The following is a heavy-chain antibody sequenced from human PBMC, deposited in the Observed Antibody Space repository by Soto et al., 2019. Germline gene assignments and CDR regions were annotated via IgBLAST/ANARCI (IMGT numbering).Heavy chain of an antibody. CDR2: IYTSGST. J-gene: IGHJ6*02. D-gene: IGHD3-9*01. V-gene: IGHV4-4*07. Sequence: SETLSLTCTVSGGSISSYYCSWVRQPAGKGLEWIGRIYTSGSTNYNPSLKSRVTMSVDTSKNQFSLKLSSVTAADTAVYYCARDPVYDILTGNTKPLYYYYGMDVWGQGTTVTVSS. CDR3: ARDPVYDILTGNTKPLYYYYGMDV. CDR1: GGSISSYY.